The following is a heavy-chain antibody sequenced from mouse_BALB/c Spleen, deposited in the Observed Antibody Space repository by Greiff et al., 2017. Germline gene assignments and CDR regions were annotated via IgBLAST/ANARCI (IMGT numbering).Heavy chain of an antibody. V-gene: IGHV1-69*02. CDR2: IDPSDSYT. Sequence: VQLQQPGAELVKPGASVKLSCKASGYTFTSYWMHWVKQRPGQGLEWIGEIDPSDSYTNYNQKFKGKATLTVDKSSSTAYMQLSSLTSEDSAVYYCARKRPYYAMDYWGQGTSVTVAS. CDR3: ARKRPYYAMDY. J-gene: IGHJ4*01. CDR1: GYTFTSYW.